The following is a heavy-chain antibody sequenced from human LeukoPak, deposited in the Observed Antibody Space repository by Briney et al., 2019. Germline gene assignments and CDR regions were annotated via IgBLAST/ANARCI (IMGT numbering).Heavy chain of an antibody. CDR1: GYPFTSYY. J-gene: IGHJ5*02. D-gene: IGHD2-2*02. CDR2: ISVHNGDT. Sequence: ASVKVSCKASGYPFTSYYINWVRQAPGQGLEWMGWISVHNGDTNYAQNFQGRVTMTTDTSTDTAYMELRSLRYDDTAVYYCARDGLSYTNPNNWFDPWGQGTLVTVSS. V-gene: IGHV1-18*01. CDR3: ARDGLSYTNPNNWFDP.